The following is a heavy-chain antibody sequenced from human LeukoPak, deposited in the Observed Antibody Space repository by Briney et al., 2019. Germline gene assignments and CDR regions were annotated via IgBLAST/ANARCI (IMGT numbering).Heavy chain of an antibody. J-gene: IGHJ3*02. Sequence: GGSLRLSCAASGFTVSSNYMSWVRQAPGKGLEWVSVIYSGGSTYYADSVKGRFTISRDNAKNSLYLQMNSLRAEDTAVYYCARDRLSGAFDIWGQGTMVTVSS. CDR2: IYSGGST. D-gene: IGHD3-16*02. V-gene: IGHV3-66*01. CDR3: ARDRLSGAFDI. CDR1: GFTVSSNY.